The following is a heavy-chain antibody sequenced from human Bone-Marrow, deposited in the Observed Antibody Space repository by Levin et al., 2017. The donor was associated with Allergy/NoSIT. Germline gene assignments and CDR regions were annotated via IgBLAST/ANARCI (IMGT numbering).Heavy chain of an antibody. V-gene: IGHV2-70*01. Sequence: ESGPTLVKPTQTLTLTCSFSGFSLTTDGMSVSWIRQSPGKALEWLALIDWYDDKSYSTSLKTRLTISKDTSKNQVVLTVSDMGPLATATYSCARRRQATITSRGSFYYAMDVWGQGTTVTVSS. CDR1: GFSLTTDGMS. J-gene: IGHJ6*02. CDR2: IDWYDDK. D-gene: IGHD5-24*01. CDR3: ARRRQATITSRGSFYYAMDV.